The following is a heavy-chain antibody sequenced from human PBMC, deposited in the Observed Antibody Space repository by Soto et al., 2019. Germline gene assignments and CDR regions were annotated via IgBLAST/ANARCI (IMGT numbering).Heavy chain of an antibody. CDR2: ISSSGSVI. V-gene: IGHV3-11*01. CDR1: GFTFSDYY. D-gene: IGHD2-2*01. J-gene: IGHJ4*02. CDR3: ARGRGRGYFSRSNCEHQMLY. Sequence: PGGSLRLSCTASGFTFSDYYMTWIRQAPGKGLEWISYISSSGSVIYYADSVKGRFTISRDNAKNSLYLQMNNLRDEDTAVYYCARGRGRGYFSRSNCEHQMLYWVPAPQV.